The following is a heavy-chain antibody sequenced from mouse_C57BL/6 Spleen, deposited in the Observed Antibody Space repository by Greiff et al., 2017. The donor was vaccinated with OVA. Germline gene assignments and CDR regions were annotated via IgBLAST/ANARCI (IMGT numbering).Heavy chain of an antibody. CDR3: ARDRGNYADY. Sequence: EVKLVESGGGLVKPGGSLKLSCAASGFTFSSYAMSWVRQTPEKRLEWVATISDGGSYTYYPDNVKGRFTISRDNAKNNLYLQMSHLKSEDTAMYYCARDRGNYADYWGQGTTLTVSS. J-gene: IGHJ2*01. CDR1: GFTFSSYA. CDR2: ISDGGSYT. V-gene: IGHV5-4*01. D-gene: IGHD2-1*01.